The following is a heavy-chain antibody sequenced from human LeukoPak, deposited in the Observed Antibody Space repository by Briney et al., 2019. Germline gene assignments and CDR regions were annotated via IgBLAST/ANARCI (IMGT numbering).Heavy chain of an antibody. V-gene: IGHV1-2*02. D-gene: IGHD3-22*01. CDR1: GYTFTGYY. CDR2: INPNSGGT. CDR3: ATDLPSGDSSGYYYLDY. Sequence: ASVTVSCKASGYTFTGYYMHWVRQAPGQGLEWMGWINPNSGGTNYAQKFQGRVTMTRDTSISTAYMELSRLRSDDTAVYYCATDLPSGDSSGYYYLDYWAREPWSPSPQ. J-gene: IGHJ4*02.